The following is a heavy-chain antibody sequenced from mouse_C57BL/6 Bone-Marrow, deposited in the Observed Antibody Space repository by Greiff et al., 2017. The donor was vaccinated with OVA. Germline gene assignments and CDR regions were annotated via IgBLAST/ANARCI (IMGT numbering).Heavy chain of an antibody. J-gene: IGHJ2*01. Sequence: VQLQQSGPELVKPGASVKISCKASGYSFTGYYMNWVKQSPEKSLEWIGEINPSTGGTTYNQKFKAKATLTVDKSSSTAYMQLKSLTSEDSAVFYRGKYLLGRTYYCDYGGKGTTLTVCS. CDR2: INPSTGGT. D-gene: IGHD3-3*01. V-gene: IGHV1-42*01. CDR1: GYSFTGYY. CDR3: GKYLLGRTYYCDY.